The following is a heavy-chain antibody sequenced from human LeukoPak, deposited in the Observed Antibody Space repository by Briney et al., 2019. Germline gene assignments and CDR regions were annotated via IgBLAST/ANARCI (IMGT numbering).Heavy chain of an antibody. CDR3: AIIPRAAAGPSARSPFHY. J-gene: IGHJ4*02. D-gene: IGHD6-13*01. CDR1: GFTVNSNY. CDR2: IKQDGSDK. Sequence: PGGSLRLSCAASGFTVNSNYWSWVRQAPGKGLEWVANIKQDGSDKYYVDSVKGRFTISRDNAKNSLYLQMNSLRAEDTAVYYCAIIPRAAAGPSARSPFHYWGQGTLVTVSS. V-gene: IGHV3-7*01.